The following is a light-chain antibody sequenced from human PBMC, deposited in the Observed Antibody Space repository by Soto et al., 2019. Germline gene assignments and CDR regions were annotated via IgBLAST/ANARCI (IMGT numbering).Light chain of an antibody. V-gene: IGKV1-5*01. J-gene: IGKJ1*01. Sequence: DIQMTQSPSTLSASVGDRVTITCRASQSISFWLAWYQQKPGKDPKFLIFDASSLESGVPSRFSGSGSGTEFTLTISSLQPDDFATYSCQQYKSYPWTFGQGTKVEI. CDR1: QSISFW. CDR2: DAS. CDR3: QQYKSYPWT.